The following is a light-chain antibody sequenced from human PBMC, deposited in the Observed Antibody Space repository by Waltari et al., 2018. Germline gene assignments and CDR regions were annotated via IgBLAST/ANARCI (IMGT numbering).Light chain of an antibody. CDR3: QQYGSSSIT. CDR2: GAS. J-gene: IGKJ5*01. V-gene: IGKV3-20*01. CDR1: QRVSSSY. Sequence: EIALTQSPGTLSLSPVERATLACRASQRVSSSYLAWYQQKPGQAPRLLIYGASSRATGIPDRFSGSGSGTDFTLTISRLEPEDFAVYYCQQYGSSSITFGQGTRLEIK.